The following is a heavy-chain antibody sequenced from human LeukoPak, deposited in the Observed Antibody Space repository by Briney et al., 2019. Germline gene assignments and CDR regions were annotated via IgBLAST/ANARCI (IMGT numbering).Heavy chain of an antibody. CDR3: AGAAWMGRCSGGSCFPYYFDY. J-gene: IGHJ4*02. D-gene: IGHD2-15*01. V-gene: IGHV4-34*01. CDR1: GGSFSGYY. Sequence: SETLSLTCAVYGGSFSGYYWSWIRQPPGKGLEWIGQINHSGSTNYNPSLKSRVTISVDTSKNQFSLKLSSVTAADTAVYYCAGAAWMGRCSGGSCFPYYFDYWGQGTLVTVSS. CDR2: INHSGST.